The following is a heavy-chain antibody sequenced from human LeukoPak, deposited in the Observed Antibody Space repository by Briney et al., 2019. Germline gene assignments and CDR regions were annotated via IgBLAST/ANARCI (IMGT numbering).Heavy chain of an antibody. Sequence: GALVLSCAASGIPFSSYAMSWVRPAPGKGLEWVPTISGCGGSTYYADSVKGRFTISRDNSKNTLYLQMNSLRAEDTAVYYCATRYCSSTSCYTQADYWGQGTLVTVSS. CDR1: GIPFSSYA. CDR2: ISGCGGST. CDR3: ATRYCSSTSCYTQADY. V-gene: IGHV3-23*01. D-gene: IGHD2-2*02. J-gene: IGHJ4*02.